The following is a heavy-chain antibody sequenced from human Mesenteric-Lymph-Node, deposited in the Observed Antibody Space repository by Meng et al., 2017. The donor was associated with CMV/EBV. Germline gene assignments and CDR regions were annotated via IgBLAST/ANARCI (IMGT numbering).Heavy chain of an antibody. CDR3: ACLDSSNNYAVRWFDP. CDR2: IYYSGSP. Sequence: SETLSLTCTVSGGSISRYYWSWIRQPPGKGPEWIGNIYYSGSPHYNPSLKSRVTISVDTSKNQLSLKLRSVTAADTAVYYCACLDSSNNYAVRWFDPWGQGTLVTVSS. J-gene: IGHJ5*02. CDR1: GGSISRYY. V-gene: IGHV4-59*01. D-gene: IGHD4-11*01.